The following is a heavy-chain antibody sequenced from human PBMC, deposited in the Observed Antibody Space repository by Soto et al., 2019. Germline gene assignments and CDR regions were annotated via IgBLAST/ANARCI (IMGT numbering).Heavy chain of an antibody. V-gene: IGHV4-4*07. CDR2: IYISENT. J-gene: IGHJ4*02. D-gene: IGHD6-13*01. CDR3: ARGVGRSSCTCFDS. CDR1: GGSISSDY. Sequence: SETLSLTCTVSGGSISSDYWSWIRQPAGKGLEWIGRIYISENTHYNPSLRSRVSMSLDTSKNQLSLKLSSVTAAVTAVYYCARGVGRSSCTCFDSWGQGTLVTVSS.